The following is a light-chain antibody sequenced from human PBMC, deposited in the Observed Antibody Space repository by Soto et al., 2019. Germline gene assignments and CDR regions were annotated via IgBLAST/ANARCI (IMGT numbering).Light chain of an antibody. Sequence: QSALTQPRSVSGSPGQSVTISCTGTSSDVAIYNYISWYHQHPGQAPKLMIHDVSERPSGVPDRFSGSKSGNTASLTISGLQAEDEADYYCCSYAGSYTFARNVFGTGTKVTVL. V-gene: IGLV2-11*01. CDR3: CSYAGSYTFARNV. J-gene: IGLJ1*01. CDR2: DVS. CDR1: SSDVAIYNY.